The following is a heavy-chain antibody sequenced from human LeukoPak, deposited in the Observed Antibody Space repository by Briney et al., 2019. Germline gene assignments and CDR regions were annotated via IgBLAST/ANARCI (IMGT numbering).Heavy chain of an antibody. Sequence: ASVKVSCKASGYTFTSYYMHWVRQARGQGLEWMGIINPSGGSTSYAQKFQGRVTMTRDTSTSTVYMELSSLRSEDTAAYYCARDVPYSSGWSYYYYYGMDVWGQGTTVTVSS. CDR3: ARDVPYSSGWSYYYYYGMDV. J-gene: IGHJ6*02. V-gene: IGHV1-46*01. CDR2: INPSGGST. D-gene: IGHD6-19*01. CDR1: GYTFTSYY.